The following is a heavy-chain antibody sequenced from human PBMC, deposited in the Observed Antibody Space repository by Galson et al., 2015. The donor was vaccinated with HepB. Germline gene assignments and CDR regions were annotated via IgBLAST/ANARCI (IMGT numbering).Heavy chain of an antibody. D-gene: IGHD3-22*01. CDR3: ARGHTVVIPSHFDY. J-gene: IGHJ4*02. CDR1: GFAFSTYH. Sequence: SLRLSCAASGFAFSTYHMHWIRQAPGKGLDWVAIISHEGNNKYYADAVKGRFTISRDISKNTLYLQMDSLRGDDTAIYYCARGHTVVIPSHFDYWGQGTLVTVSS. V-gene: IGHV3-30-3*01. CDR2: ISHEGNNK.